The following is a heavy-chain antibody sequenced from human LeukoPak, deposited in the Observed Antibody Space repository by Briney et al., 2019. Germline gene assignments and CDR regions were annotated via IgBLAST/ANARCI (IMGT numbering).Heavy chain of an antibody. D-gene: IGHD2-2*01. J-gene: IGHJ4*02. CDR2: ISDYNGNT. V-gene: IGHV1-18*01. Sequence: ASVTVSRKASRYTFTSYGISWLRQAPGQGLEGMGWISDYNGNTNYAQKLQGRVTMTTDTSTSTAYMELRSLRSDDTAVYYCARAPGDIVVVPAAILDYWGQGTLVTVSS. CDR3: ARAPGDIVVVPAAILDY. CDR1: RYTFTSYG.